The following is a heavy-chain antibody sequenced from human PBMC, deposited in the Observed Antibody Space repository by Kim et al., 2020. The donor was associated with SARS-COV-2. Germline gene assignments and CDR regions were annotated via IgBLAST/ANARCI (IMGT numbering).Heavy chain of an antibody. J-gene: IGHJ6*02. D-gene: IGHD3-10*01. CDR1: GFTFSSYS. V-gene: IGHV3-48*04. CDR3: ARVPTYYYGSGRLYYYGMDV. CDR2: ISSSSSTI. Sequence: GGSLRLYCAASGFTFSSYSMNWVRQAPGKGLEWVSYISSSSSTIYYADSVKGRFTISRDNAKNSLYLQMNSLRAEDTAVYYCARVPTYYYGSGRLYYYGMDVWGQGTTVTVSS.